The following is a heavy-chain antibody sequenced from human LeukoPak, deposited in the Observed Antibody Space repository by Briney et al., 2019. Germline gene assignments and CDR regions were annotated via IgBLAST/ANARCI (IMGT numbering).Heavy chain of an antibody. Sequence: GGSLRLSCAASGFTFSSYAMSWVRQAPGKGLEWVSAISGSGGSTYYADSVKGRFTISRDNSKNTLYLQMNSLRAEDTAVYYCAKDRGSDYYDSSGSFDYWGQRTLVTVSS. J-gene: IGHJ4*02. CDR3: AKDRGSDYYDSSGSFDY. CDR2: ISGSGGST. V-gene: IGHV3-23*01. CDR1: GFTFSSYA. D-gene: IGHD3-22*01.